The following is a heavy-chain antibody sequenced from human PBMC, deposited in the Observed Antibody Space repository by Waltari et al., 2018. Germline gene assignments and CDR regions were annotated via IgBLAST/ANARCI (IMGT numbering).Heavy chain of an antibody. CDR3: ARAYYCSSTSCQGGWFDP. Sequence: EVQLLESGGGLVQPGGSLRLSCAASGFPFSNYAMSWVRQAPGKGLEWVSVIYSGGSTYYADSVKGRFTISRDNSKNTLYLQMNSLRAEDTAVYYCARAYYCSSTSCQGGWFDPWGQGTLVTVSS. CDR2: IYSGGST. CDR1: GFPFSNYA. D-gene: IGHD2-2*01. V-gene: IGHV3-23*03. J-gene: IGHJ5*02.